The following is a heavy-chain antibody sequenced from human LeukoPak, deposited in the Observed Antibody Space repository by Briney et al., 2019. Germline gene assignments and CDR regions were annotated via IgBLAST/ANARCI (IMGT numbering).Heavy chain of an antibody. CDR1: GFTFSSYA. CDR2: ISYDGSNK. J-gene: IGHJ5*02. V-gene: IGHV3-30-3*01. D-gene: IGHD2-2*01. Sequence: PGGSPRLSCAASGFTFSSYAMHWVRQAPGKGLEWVAVISYDGSNKYYADSVKGRFTISRDNSKNTLYLQMNSLRAEDTAVYYCARISRKYQLDNWFDPWGQGTLVTVSS. CDR3: ARISRKYQLDNWFDP.